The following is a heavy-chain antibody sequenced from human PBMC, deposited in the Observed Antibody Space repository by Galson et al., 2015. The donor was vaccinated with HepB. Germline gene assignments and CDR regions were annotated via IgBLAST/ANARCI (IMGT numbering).Heavy chain of an antibody. Sequence: SVKVSCKASGGTFSSYAISWVRQAPGQGLEWMGGIIPIFGTANYAQKFQGRVTITADESTSTAYMELSSLRSEDTAVYYCARDRSEYYYDSSGYYRGPFDYWGQGTLVTVSS. V-gene: IGHV1-69*13. CDR1: GGTFSSYA. CDR3: ARDRSEYYYDSSGYYRGPFDY. CDR2: IIPIFGTA. J-gene: IGHJ4*02. D-gene: IGHD3-22*01.